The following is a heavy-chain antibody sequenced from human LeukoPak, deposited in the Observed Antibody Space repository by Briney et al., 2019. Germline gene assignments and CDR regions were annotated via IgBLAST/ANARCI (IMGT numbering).Heavy chain of an antibody. V-gene: IGHV4-34*01. CDR2: INHSGST. D-gene: IGHD5-18*01. J-gene: IGHJ4*02. Sequence: SQTLSLTCAVYGGSFSVYYWSWIRHPPGKGLEWIVEINHSGSTNYNPSLKTRVTISVDTSKNQFSLKLSSVTAADTAVYYCARVRQLWFGFDSWVQGTLVTVSS. CDR1: GGSFSVYY. CDR3: ARVRQLWFGFDS.